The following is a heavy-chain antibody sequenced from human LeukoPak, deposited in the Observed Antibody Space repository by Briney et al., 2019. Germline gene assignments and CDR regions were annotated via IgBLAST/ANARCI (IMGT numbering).Heavy chain of an antibody. J-gene: IGHJ4*02. V-gene: IGHV3-30-3*01. CDR3: ARGRVKRTYSSSGYRNNFDY. CDR1: GFTFSSYA. Sequence: GGSLRLSCAASGFTFSSYAMHWVRQAPGKGLEWVAVISYDGSNKYYADSVKGRFTISRDNSKNTLYLQMSSLRAEDTAVYYCARGRVKRTYSSSGYRNNFDYWGQGTLVTVSS. CDR2: ISYDGSNK. D-gene: IGHD6-13*01.